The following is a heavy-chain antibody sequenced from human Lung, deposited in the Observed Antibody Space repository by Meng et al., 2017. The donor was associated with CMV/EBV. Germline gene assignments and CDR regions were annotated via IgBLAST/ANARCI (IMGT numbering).Heavy chain of an antibody. CDR1: GGTFSSYA. J-gene: IGHJ6*02. V-gene: IGHV1-69*05. Sequence: SVKVSCKASGGTFSSYAISWVRQAPGQGLEWMGGIIPIFGTANYAQKFQGRVTITTDESTSTAYMELSSLRSEDTAVYYCARGGYQLLVYYYYYGMDFWGQGTRVTVSS. CDR3: ARGGYQLLVYYYYYGMDF. CDR2: IIPIFGTA. D-gene: IGHD2-2*01.